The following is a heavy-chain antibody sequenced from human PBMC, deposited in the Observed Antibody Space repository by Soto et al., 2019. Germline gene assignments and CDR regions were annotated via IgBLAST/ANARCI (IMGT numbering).Heavy chain of an antibody. D-gene: IGHD3-22*01. Sequence: NPSETLSLTCSVSGGSIRNNIYYWGWIRQPPGKGLEWIATVHYSGSTYYTPSLKSRVTISADTSNNQFSLRLNSVTAADTAVYYCARQHYYDSSGYYTWNWGQGTLVTVSS. V-gene: IGHV4-39*01. CDR2: VHYSGST. CDR1: GGSIRNNIYY. J-gene: IGHJ4*02. CDR3: ARQHYYDSSGYYTWN.